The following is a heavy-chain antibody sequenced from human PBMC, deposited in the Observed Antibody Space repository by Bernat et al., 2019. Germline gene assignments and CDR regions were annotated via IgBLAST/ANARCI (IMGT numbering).Heavy chain of an antibody. J-gene: IGHJ4*02. CDR3: AHRRGESGDGNEGLFDY. V-gene: IGHV2-5*02. D-gene: IGHD1-1*01. Sequence: QIILKESGPTLVKPTQALALTCTFSGFSLTSNPVGVGWVRQSQGKALEWLLVISWDDDNPYSPSLRSRLTITKDASNNQMFLTITDRERGDAATCYCAHRRGESGDGNEGLFDYWGEGILVTVSS. CDR1: GFSLTSNPVG. CDR2: ISWDDDN.